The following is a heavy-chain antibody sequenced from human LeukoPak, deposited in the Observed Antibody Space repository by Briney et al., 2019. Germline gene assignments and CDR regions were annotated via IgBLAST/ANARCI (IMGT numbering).Heavy chain of an antibody. CDR3: ARDVGGDLDY. D-gene: IGHD2-21*02. Sequence: GGSLRLSCAVSGSTFRNYWMAWVRQAPGKGLEWVANIRGDEGDKNSVDSVKGRFTISRDNAKNSLYLQMNSLRVEDTAVYYCARDVGGDLDYWGQGTLVTVSS. CDR1: GSTFRNYW. V-gene: IGHV3-7*03. CDR2: IRGDEGDK. J-gene: IGHJ4*02.